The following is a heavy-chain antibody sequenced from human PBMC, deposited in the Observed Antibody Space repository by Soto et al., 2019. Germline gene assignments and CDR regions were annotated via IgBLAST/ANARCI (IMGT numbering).Heavy chain of an antibody. Sequence: ASAKVCCKASGYAFTSYYMRWVRQAPGQGLEWMGIINPSGGSTTYAQKFQGRVTMTRDTSTNTVYLELSSLRSEDTAGYYCTRGYTPKGAYWGQGTLVTVSS. CDR3: TRGYTPKGAY. CDR2: INPSGGST. V-gene: IGHV1-46*03. D-gene: IGHD2-2*02. CDR1: GYAFTSYY. J-gene: IGHJ4*02.